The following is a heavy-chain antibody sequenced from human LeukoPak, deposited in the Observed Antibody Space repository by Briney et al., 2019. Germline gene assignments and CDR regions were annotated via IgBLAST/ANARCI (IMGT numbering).Heavy chain of an antibody. V-gene: IGHV3-53*01. D-gene: IGHD6-19*01. Sequence: GGSLRLSCAASGFTVSSSYMSWVRQAPGKGLEWVSVIYSGGSTYYADSVKGRFTISRDNSKNTLYLQMNSLRAEDTAVYYCAREIHSSGWYVDYWGQGTLVTVSS. CDR1: GFTVSSSY. CDR2: IYSGGST. J-gene: IGHJ4*02. CDR3: AREIHSSGWYVDY.